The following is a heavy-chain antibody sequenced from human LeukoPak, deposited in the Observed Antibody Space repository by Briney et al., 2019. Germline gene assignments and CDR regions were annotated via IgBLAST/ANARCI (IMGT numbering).Heavy chain of an antibody. CDR3: AREGTMIVVDDAFDI. CDR2: INPNSGGT. J-gene: IGHJ3*02. CDR1: GYTFTGYY. Sequence: ASVKVSCKASGYTFTGYYMHWVRQAPGQGLEWMGWINPNSGGTNYAQKFQGRVTMTRDTSISTACMELSRLRSDDTAVYYCAREGTMIVVDDAFDIWGQGTMVTVSS. V-gene: IGHV1-2*02. D-gene: IGHD3-22*01.